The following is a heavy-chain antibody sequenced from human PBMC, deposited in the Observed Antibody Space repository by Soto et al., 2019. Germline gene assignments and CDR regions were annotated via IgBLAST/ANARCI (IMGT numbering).Heavy chain of an antibody. D-gene: IGHD3-3*01. V-gene: IGHV1-3*01. Sequence: QVELVQSGTEVKKPGASVKIPCKASAYTFTDYAIHWLRQAPGHRLEWMGWINAGNGDTKYSQKFQGRVTITRDTSANTAYMGLTILTSEDTALYFCARSVTIFGVVSDTPFDLWGRGSLVSVSS. CDR3: ARSVTIFGVVSDTPFDL. CDR2: INAGNGDT. J-gene: IGHJ2*01. CDR1: AYTFTDYA.